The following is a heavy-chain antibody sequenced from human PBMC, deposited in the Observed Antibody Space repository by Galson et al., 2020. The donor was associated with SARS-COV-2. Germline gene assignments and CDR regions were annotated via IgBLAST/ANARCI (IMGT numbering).Heavy chain of an antibody. J-gene: IGHJ4*02. CDR3: ARALLTYDSSGYYFDY. V-gene: IGHV3-21*01. CDR2: ISSSSSYI. D-gene: IGHD3-22*01. CDR1: GFTFSSYS. Sequence: AGGSLRLSCAASGFTFSSYSMNWVRQAPGKGLEWVSSISSSSSYIYYADSVKGRFTISRDNAKNSLYLQMNSLRAEDTAVYYCARALLTYDSSGYYFDYWGQGTLVTVSS.